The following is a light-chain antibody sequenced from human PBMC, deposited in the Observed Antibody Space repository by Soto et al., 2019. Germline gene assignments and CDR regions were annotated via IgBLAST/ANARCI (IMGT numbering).Light chain of an antibody. Sequence: QSALTQPASVSGSPEQSITISCTGTSSDVGAYNLVSWYQQLPGKAPRLIIYEGTKRPSGISHRFSGSKSDNTASLTISGLRAEDEAHYHCCSYAGSRTFVFGAGTKV. CDR1: SSDVGAYNL. CDR2: EGT. J-gene: IGLJ1*01. V-gene: IGLV2-23*01. CDR3: CSYAGSRTFV.